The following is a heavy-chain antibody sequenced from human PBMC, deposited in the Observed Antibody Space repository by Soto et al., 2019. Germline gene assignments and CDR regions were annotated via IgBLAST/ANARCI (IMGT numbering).Heavy chain of an antibody. CDR2: IYYSGST. CDR3: ARVVLGNWFDP. J-gene: IGHJ5*02. Sequence: SETLSLTCTVSGGSISRGGYYWRWIRQHPGKGLEWIGYIYYSGSTYYNPSLKSRVTISVDTSKNQFSLKLSSVTAADTAVYYCARVVLGNWFDPWGQGTLVTVS. V-gene: IGHV4-31*03. D-gene: IGHD3-16*01. CDR1: GGSISRGGYY.